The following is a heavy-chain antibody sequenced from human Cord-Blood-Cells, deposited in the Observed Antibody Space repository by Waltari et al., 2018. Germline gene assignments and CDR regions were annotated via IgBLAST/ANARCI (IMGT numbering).Heavy chain of an antibody. D-gene: IGHD1-1*01. CDR2: IIPIFVTA. V-gene: IGHV1-69*06. CDR3: AQGPRPNWIYYYYGMDV. J-gene: IGHJ6*02. CDR1: GGTFSSYA. Sequence: QVQLVQSGAEEKKHGSSVKVACKATGGTFSSYAISWVQQDPGQGIEWMGGIIPIFVTANYAQKLQGRVTITADKSTSPDYMGLSSLRSEDTAVDYWAQGPRPNWIYYYYGMDVWGQGTTVTVSS.